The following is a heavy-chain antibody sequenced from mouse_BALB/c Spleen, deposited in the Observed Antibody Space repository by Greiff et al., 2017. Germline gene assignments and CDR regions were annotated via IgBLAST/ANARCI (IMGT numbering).Heavy chain of an antibody. CDR1: GFTFSSFG. J-gene: IGHJ2*01. D-gene: IGHD1-1*01. Sequence: DVKLVESGGGLVQPGGSRKLSCAASGFTFSSFGMHWVRQAPEKGLEWVAYISSGSSTIYYADTVKGRFTISRDNPKNTLFLQMTSLRSEDTAMYYCARDNIYYYGSSYFDYWGQGTTLTVSS. V-gene: IGHV5-17*02. CDR2: ISSGSSTI. CDR3: ARDNIYYYGSSYFDY.